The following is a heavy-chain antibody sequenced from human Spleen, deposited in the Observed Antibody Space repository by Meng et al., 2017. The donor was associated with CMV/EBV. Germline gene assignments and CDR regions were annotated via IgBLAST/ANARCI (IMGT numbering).Heavy chain of an antibody. CDR1: GYTFTSYY. Sequence: ASVKVSCKAFGYTFTSYYMHWVRQAPGQGLEWMGIINPRSGSTSPAQKLQGRITMSRDTSTNTVYMELSSLRSEDTAAYYCARSRDYHSYGMDVWGQGTTVTVSS. CDR3: ARSRDYHSYGMDV. CDR2: INPRSGST. J-gene: IGHJ6*02. V-gene: IGHV1-46*04.